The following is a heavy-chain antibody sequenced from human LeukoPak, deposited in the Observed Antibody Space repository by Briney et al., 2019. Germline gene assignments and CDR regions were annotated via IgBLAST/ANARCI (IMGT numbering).Heavy chain of an antibody. Sequence: GASVKVSCKASGYTFTSYGISWVRQAPGQGLEWMGWISAYNGNTNYAQKLQGRVTMTTDTSTSTAYMELRSLRSDDTAVYYCARLPAAMTTPRIDYWGQGTLVTVSS. CDR2: ISAYNGNT. CDR1: GYTFTSYG. J-gene: IGHJ4*02. CDR3: ARLPAAMTTPRIDY. V-gene: IGHV1-18*04. D-gene: IGHD2-2*01.